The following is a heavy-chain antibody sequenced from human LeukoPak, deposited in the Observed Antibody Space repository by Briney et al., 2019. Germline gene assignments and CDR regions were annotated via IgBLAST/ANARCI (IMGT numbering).Heavy chain of an antibody. CDR1: GGSISSYY. Sequence: PSETLSLTCTVSGGSISSYYWSWIRQPPGKGLEWIGYIYYSGSTNYNPSLKSRVTIPVDTSKNQFSLKLSSVTAADTAVYYCASNREDAFDIWGQGTMVTVSS. CDR2: IYYSGST. CDR3: ASNREDAFDI. J-gene: IGHJ3*02. V-gene: IGHV4-59*01.